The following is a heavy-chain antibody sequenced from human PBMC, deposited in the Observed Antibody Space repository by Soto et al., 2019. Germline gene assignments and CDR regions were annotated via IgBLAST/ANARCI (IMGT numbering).Heavy chain of an antibody. V-gene: IGHV3-23*01. Sequence: GGSLRLSCAASGFTFSSYAMSWVRQAPGKGLEWVSAISGSGGSTYYADSVKGRFTISRDNSKNTLYLQMNSLRAEDTAVYYCAKDISSGYYYGLFDYWGQGTLVTVSS. CDR1: GFTFSSYA. CDR3: AKDISSGYYYGLFDY. CDR2: ISGSGGST. D-gene: IGHD3-22*01. J-gene: IGHJ4*02.